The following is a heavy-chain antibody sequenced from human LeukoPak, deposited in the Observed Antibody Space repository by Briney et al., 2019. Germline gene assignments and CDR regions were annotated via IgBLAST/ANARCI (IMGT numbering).Heavy chain of an antibody. J-gene: IGHJ4*02. V-gene: IGHV1-2*02. CDR1: GYTFTGYY. Sequence: GASVKVSCKASGYTFTGYYMHWVRQAPGQGLEWMGWINPNSGGTNYAQKFQGRVTMTRDTSISTAYMELSRLRSDGTAVYYCARGYCSGGSCYGLCDYWGQGTLVTVSS. D-gene: IGHD2-15*01. CDR2: INPNSGGT. CDR3: ARGYCSGGSCYGLCDY.